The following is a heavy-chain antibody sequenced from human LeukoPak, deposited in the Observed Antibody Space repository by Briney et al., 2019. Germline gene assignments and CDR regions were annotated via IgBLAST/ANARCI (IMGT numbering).Heavy chain of an antibody. J-gene: IGHJ4*02. CDR3: AKASGGQQLTRPSYYFDY. V-gene: IGHV3-23*01. D-gene: IGHD6-13*01. CDR1: GFTFSSYA. Sequence: PGGSLRLSCAASGFTFSSYAMSWVRQAPGKGLEWVSAISGSGGSTYYADSVKGRFTISRDNSKNTLYLQMNSLRAEDTAVYYCAKASGGQQLTRPSYYFDYWGQGTLVTVSS. CDR2: ISGSGGST.